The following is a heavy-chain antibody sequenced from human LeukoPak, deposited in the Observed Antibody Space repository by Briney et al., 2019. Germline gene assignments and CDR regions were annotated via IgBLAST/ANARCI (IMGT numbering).Heavy chain of an antibody. CDR2: LDSSGST. CDR3: SRSHDYGGLYFYYYMDV. D-gene: IGHD4-23*01. Sequence: PSETLSLTCTVSGGSISSRSEYWGWIRQTPGKGLEWIGNLDSSGSTYYNPSLKSRVTISVGTSKNQFSLNLRSVTAADTAIYFCSRSHDYGGLYFYYYMDVWGKGTTVTVSS. J-gene: IGHJ6*03. V-gene: IGHV4-39*01. CDR1: GGSISSRSEY.